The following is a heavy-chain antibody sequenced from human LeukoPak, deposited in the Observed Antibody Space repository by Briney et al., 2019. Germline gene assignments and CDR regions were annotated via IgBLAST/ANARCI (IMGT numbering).Heavy chain of an antibody. CDR2: IYTSGST. J-gene: IGHJ4*02. CDR1: GFTFDDYA. CDR3: ARELGSGSYYARAFDY. D-gene: IGHD1-26*01. V-gene: IGHV4-4*07. Sequence: GSLRLSCAASGFTFDDYAMHWIRQPAGKGLEWIGRIYTSGSTNYNPSLKSRVTMSVDTSKNQFSLKLSSVTAADTAVYYCARELGSGSYYARAFDYWGQGTLDTVSS.